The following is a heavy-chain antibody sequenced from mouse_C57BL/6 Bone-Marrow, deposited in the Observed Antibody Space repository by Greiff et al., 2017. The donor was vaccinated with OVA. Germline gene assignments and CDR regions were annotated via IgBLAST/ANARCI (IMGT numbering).Heavy chain of an antibody. CDR1: GYTFTDYY. V-gene: IGHV1-19*01. CDR3: ARDGLWSQGYYAMDY. D-gene: IGHD1-1*02. CDR2: INPYNGGT. J-gene: IGHJ4*01. Sequence: VQLQQSGPVLVKPGASVKMSCKASGYTFTDYYMNWVKQSHGKSLEWIGVINPYNGGTSYNQKFKGKATLTVDKSSSTAYMELNSLTSEDSAVYYCARDGLWSQGYYAMDYWGQGTSVTVSS.